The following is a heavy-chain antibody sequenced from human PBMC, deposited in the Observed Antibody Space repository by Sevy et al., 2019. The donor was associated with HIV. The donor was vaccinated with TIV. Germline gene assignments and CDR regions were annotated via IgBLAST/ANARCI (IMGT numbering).Heavy chain of an antibody. CDR1: GDSVSSNTVA. J-gene: IGHJ6*02. CDR3: ARGGLPYCITTKCYYYYHLDV. D-gene: IGHD2-2*01. Sequence: SQTLSLTCAISGDSVSSNTVAWNWIRQSPSRGLEWLGRTYYKSKWHSEYAESVKSRITFNPDTSKNQFSLQLKSVTPEDTGVYYCARGGLPYCITTKCYYYYHLDVWGQGTTVTVSS. V-gene: IGHV6-1*01. CDR2: TYYKSKWHS.